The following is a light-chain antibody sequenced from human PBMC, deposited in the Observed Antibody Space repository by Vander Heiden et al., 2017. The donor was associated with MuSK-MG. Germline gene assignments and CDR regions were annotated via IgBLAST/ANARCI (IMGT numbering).Light chain of an antibody. V-gene: IGKV1-5*03. CDR2: KAS. CDR3: LQNNSYAMYT. CDR1: QSISSW. J-gene: IGKJ2*01. Sequence: DIQMTQSPSTLSASVGDRVTITCRASQSISSWLAWYQQKPGKAPKLLIYKASSLESGVPSRFSGSGYGIEFTLTISSRQPDDFAAYYCLQNNSYAMYTFGQGTKLEIK.